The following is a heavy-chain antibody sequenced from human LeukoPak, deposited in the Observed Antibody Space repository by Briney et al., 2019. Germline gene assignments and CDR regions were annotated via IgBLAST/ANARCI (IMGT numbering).Heavy chain of an antibody. V-gene: IGHV4-61*02. CDR3: ARAGGYDFWSGDHFDY. D-gene: IGHD3-3*01. Sequence: SQTLSLTCTVSGGSISGGSYYWNWIRQPAGKGLEWIGRIYTSGSTNYNPSLKSRITMSVDTSKDQFSLQLSSVTAADTAVYYCARAGGYDFWSGDHFDYWGQGTLVTVSS. CDR1: GGSISGGSYY. J-gene: IGHJ4*02. CDR2: IYTSGST.